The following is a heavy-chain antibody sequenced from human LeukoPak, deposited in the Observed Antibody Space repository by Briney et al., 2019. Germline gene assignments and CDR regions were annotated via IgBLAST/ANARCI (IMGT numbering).Heavy chain of an antibody. CDR1: GGSISSYY. CDR2: IYYSGST. D-gene: IGHD3-22*01. J-gene: IGHJ3*02. CDR3: ARVLNKYYYDADAFDI. V-gene: IGHV4-59*01. Sequence: PSETLSLTCTVSGGSISSYYWSWIRQPPGKGLEWIGYIYYSGSTNYNPSLKSRVTISVDTSKNQFSLKLSSVTAADTAVYYCARVLNKYYYDADAFDIWGQGTMVTVSS.